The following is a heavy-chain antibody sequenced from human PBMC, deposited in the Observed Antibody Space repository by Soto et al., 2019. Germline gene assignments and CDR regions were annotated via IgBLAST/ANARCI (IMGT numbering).Heavy chain of an antibody. CDR3: ARVDVLRELSFGFGSWFDP. V-gene: IGHV4-59*01. CDR1: GGSISSYY. D-gene: IGHD3-16*02. CDR2: IYYSGST. J-gene: IGHJ5*02. Sequence: QVQLQESGPGLVKPSETLSLTCTVSGGSISSYYWSWIRQPPGKGLEWIGYIYYSGSTNYNPSLTRRVTISVDTSKNQFSLKLSSVTAADTAVYYCARVDVLRELSFGFGSWFDPWGQGTLVTVSS.